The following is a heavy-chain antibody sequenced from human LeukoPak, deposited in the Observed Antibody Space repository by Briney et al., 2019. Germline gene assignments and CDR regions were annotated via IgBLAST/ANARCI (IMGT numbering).Heavy chain of an antibody. Sequence: SETLSLTCAVYGGSFSGYYWSWIRQPPGKGLEWIGEINHSGSTNYNPSLKSRVTISVDTSKNQFSLKLSSVTAADTAVYYCARDPWGYSSSSDYWGQGTLVTVSS. CDR3: ARDPWGYSSSSDY. J-gene: IGHJ4*02. CDR1: GGSFSGYY. D-gene: IGHD6-6*01. V-gene: IGHV4-34*01. CDR2: INHSGST.